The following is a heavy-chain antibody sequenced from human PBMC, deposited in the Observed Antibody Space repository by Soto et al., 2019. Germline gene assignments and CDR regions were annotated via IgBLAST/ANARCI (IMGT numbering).Heavy chain of an antibody. D-gene: IGHD5-12*01. V-gene: IGHV4-59*01. CDR1: GGSISSYY. J-gene: IGHJ4*02. CDR2: IYYSGST. CDR3: ARWLRPYYFDY. Sequence: QVQLQESGPGLVKPSETLSLTCTVSGGSISSYYWSWIRQPPGKGLEWIGYIYYSGSTNYNPSLKSRVTISVDTSKNQFSLKLSSVTAADTAVYYCARWLRPYYFDYGGQGTLVTVSS.